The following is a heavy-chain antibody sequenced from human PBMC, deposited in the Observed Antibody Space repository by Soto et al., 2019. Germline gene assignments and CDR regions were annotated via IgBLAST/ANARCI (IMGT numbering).Heavy chain of an antibody. J-gene: IGHJ6*03. CDR1: GYTFTSYD. CDR3: ARGGFWSGYYYYYHMEV. D-gene: IGHD3-3*01. CDR2: MNPNSGNT. Sequence: ASLNVSCKASGYTFTSYDINWVRRATGEGLEWMGWMNPNSGNTGYAQKFQGRVTMTRNTSISTAYMELSSLRSEDTAVYYCARGGFWSGYYYYYHMEVWGKGTTVTVPS. V-gene: IGHV1-8*01.